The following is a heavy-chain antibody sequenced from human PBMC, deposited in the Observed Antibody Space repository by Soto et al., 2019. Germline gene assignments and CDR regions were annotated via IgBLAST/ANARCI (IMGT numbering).Heavy chain of an antibody. Sequence: QVHLVQSGAEVKKPGASVKVSFKGSGYGFTTYGITWVRQAPGQGLEWMAWISAHNGNTNYAQKLQGRVTVTRDTSTSTAYMELRCLRSDDTAVYYCARGRYGDYWGQGALVTVSS. J-gene: IGHJ4*02. CDR3: ARGRYGDY. CDR1: GYGFTTYG. V-gene: IGHV1-18*01. D-gene: IGHD1-1*01. CDR2: ISAHNGNT.